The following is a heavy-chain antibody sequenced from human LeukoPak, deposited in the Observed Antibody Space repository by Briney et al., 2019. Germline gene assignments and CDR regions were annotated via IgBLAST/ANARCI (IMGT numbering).Heavy chain of an antibody. CDR1: GFTFSNYV. CDR2: IYSGGDT. J-gene: IGHJ6*02. D-gene: IGHD2-15*01. Sequence: GGSLRLSFAASGFTFSNYVMSGVRQAPGKGLEGVSVIYSGGDTYYADSVRGRFTISRDNSKNALYLQMNRLRAEDTAIYYCAREWGYGCGGECFSGIQAYYGMDVWGQGTTVTVSS. V-gene: IGHV3-53*01. CDR3: AREWGYGCGGECFSGIQAYYGMDV.